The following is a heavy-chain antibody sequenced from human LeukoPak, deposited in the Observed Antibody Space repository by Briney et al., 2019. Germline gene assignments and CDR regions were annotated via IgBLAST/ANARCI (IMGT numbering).Heavy chain of an antibody. Sequence: GGSLRLSCAASGFTFSSYWMSWVRQAPGKGLEWVANIKQDGSEKYYVDSVKGRFTISRGNAKNSLYLQMNSLRAEDTAVYYCARGLYCGGDCSRFDYWGQGTLVTVSS. CDR1: GFTFSSYW. J-gene: IGHJ4*02. CDR3: ARGLYCGGDCSRFDY. D-gene: IGHD2-21*02. V-gene: IGHV3-7*01. CDR2: IKQDGSEK.